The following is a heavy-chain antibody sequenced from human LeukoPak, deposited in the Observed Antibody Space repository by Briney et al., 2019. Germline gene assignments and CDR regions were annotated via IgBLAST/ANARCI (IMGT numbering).Heavy chain of an antibody. J-gene: IGHJ4*02. CDR1: GFTFSSYS. V-gene: IGHV3-21*01. CDR3: ARGEGGYYYQMVY. Sequence: GGSLRLSCAASGFTFSSYSMNWVRQAPGKGLEWVSSISSSSSYIYYADSVKGRFTISRDNSKNTLYLQMNSLRGEDTAVYYCARGEGGYYYQMVYWGQETLVTVSS. CDR2: ISSSSSYI. D-gene: IGHD3-22*01.